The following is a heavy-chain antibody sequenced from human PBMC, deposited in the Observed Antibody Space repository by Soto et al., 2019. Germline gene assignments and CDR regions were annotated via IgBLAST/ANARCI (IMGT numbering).Heavy chain of an antibody. CDR3: AKGGTYYSQAFDY. V-gene: IGHV5-51*01. J-gene: IGHJ4*02. CDR1: GYSFTSYW. CDR2: IYPGDSDT. D-gene: IGHD1-26*01. Sequence: PGESLKISCKGSGYSFTSYWIVWVRQMPGKGLEWMGIIYPGDSDTRYSPSFQGQVTISADKSISTAYLQWSSLKASDTAMYYGAKGGTYYSQAFDYWGQGTLVPVAS.